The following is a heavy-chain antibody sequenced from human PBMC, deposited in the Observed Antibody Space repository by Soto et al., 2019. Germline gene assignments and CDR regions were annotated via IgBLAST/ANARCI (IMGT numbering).Heavy chain of an antibody. V-gene: IGHV4-59*08. CDR3: ARLPALIYDYIWGSYRPEHEFDY. CDR2: IYYSGST. J-gene: IGHJ4*02. CDR1: GGSISSYY. D-gene: IGHD3-16*02. Sequence: SETLSLTCTVSGGSISSYYWSWIRQPPGKGLEWIGYIYYSGSTNYNPSLKSRVTISVDTSKNQFSLKLSSVTAADTAVYYCARLPALIYDYIWGSYRPEHEFDYWGQGTLVTVSS.